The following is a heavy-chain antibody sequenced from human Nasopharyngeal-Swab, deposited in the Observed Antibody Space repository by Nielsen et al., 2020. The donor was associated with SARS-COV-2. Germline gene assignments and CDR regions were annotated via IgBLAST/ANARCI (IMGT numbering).Heavy chain of an antibody. CDR3: AKATQIFWFGQFRNDAFDV. D-gene: IGHD3-10*01. CDR2: ISYEGSKK. CDR1: GCDFNNYG. V-gene: IGHV3-30*18. J-gene: IGHJ3*01. Sequence: GESLKISCAASGCDFNNYGMHWVRQAPGKGLEWVAVISYEGSKKFYVASVEGRFTVSRDFSKNTLFLQMNSLRPEDTAVYYCAKATQIFWFGQFRNDAFDVWGQGTLVTVSS.